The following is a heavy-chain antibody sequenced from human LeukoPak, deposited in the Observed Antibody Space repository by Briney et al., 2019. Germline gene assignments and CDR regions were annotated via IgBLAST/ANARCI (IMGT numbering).Heavy chain of an antibody. CDR2: NHPGDSDT. J-gene: IGHJ4*02. D-gene: IGHD6-6*01. V-gene: IGHV5-51*01. CDR1: GYSFTSYW. Sequence: GESLKISCKGSGYSFTSYWIGWVRQMPGKGLEGMGINHPGDSDTRHSPSFQDQVPISADNSIRTAYLQWSSLKASDTAMYYCARSSSFDYWGQGTLVTVSS. CDR3: ARSSSFDY.